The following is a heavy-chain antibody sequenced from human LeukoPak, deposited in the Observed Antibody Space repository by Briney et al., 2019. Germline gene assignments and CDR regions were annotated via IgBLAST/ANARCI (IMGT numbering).Heavy chain of an antibody. CDR3: ARDNDSSGTPQRTFDY. Sequence: ASVKVSCKASGYTFTGYYMHWVRQAPGQGLEWMGRINPNSGGTNYAQKFQGRVTMTRDTSISTAYMELSRLRSDDTAVYYCARDNDSSGTPQRTFDYWGQGTLVTVSS. D-gene: IGHD3-22*01. J-gene: IGHJ4*02. CDR1: GYTFTGYY. CDR2: INPNSGGT. V-gene: IGHV1-2*06.